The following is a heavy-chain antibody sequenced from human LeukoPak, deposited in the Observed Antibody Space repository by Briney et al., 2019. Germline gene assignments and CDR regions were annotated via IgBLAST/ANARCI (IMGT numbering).Heavy chain of an antibody. Sequence: ASVKVSCKASGYTFTSYDINWVRQATGQGLEWMGWMNPNSCNTGYAQKFQGRVTMTRNTSISTAYMELSSLRSEDTAVYYCASLSAENYYDSSGYPHPWGQGTLVTVSS. CDR1: GYTFTSYD. J-gene: IGHJ5*02. V-gene: IGHV1-8*01. CDR3: ASLSAENYYDSSGYPHP. CDR2: MNPNSCNT. D-gene: IGHD3-22*01.